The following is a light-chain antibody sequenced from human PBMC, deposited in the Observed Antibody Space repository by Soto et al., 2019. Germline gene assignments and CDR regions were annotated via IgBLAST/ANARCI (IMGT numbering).Light chain of an antibody. CDR3: QQYSSSPYT. CDR2: DAS. CDR1: QSISTW. J-gene: IGKJ2*01. Sequence: DILMTQSPATLSASVGDRVTITCRASQSISTWLAWYQQKSGRAPKLLVYDASSLQSGVPSRFRGSGSGTDFTLTISSLQAADFATYYCQQYSSSPYTFGQGTKLEIK. V-gene: IGKV1-5*01.